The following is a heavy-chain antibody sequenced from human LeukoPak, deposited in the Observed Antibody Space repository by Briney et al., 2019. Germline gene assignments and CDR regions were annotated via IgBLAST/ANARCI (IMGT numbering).Heavy chain of an antibody. CDR1: GYTFTSYD. J-gene: IGHJ6*02. CDR3: ARDIGSGSYYMYYYYYYGMDV. Sequence: ASVKVSCKASGYTFTSYDINWVRQATGQGLEWMGWMNPNSGNTGYAQKSQGRVTMTRNTSISTAYMELSSLRSEDTAVYYCARDIGSGSYYMYYYYYYGMDVWGQGTTVTVSS. D-gene: IGHD3-10*01. CDR2: MNPNSGNT. V-gene: IGHV1-8*01.